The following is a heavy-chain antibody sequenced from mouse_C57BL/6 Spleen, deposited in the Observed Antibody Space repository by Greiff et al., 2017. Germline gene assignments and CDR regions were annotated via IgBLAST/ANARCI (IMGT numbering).Heavy chain of an antibody. V-gene: IGHV1-82*01. CDR2: IYPGDGDT. CDR1: GYEFSSSW. Sequence: QVQLQQSGPELVKPGASVKISCKASGYEFSSSWMNWVKQRPGKGLEWIGRIYPGDGDTNYNGKFKGKATLTAAKSSSTAYMQLSSLTSEDSAVYFCARSGYSKFAYWGQGTLVTVSA. CDR3: ARSGYSKFAY. D-gene: IGHD2-5*01. J-gene: IGHJ3*01.